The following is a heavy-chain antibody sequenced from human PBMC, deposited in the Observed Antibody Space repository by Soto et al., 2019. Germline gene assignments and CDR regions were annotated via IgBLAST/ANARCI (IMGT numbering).Heavy chain of an antibody. CDR2: ISAYNGNT. V-gene: IGHV1-18*01. CDR3: ARDPSVYCSGGSCPSYFDY. D-gene: IGHD2-15*01. J-gene: IGHJ4*02. CDR1: GYTFTSYG. Sequence: ASVKVSCKASGYTFTSYGITWVRQAPGQGLEWMGWISAYNGNTNYAQKLQGRVTMTTDTSTTTAYMDLRSLRSDDTAVYYCARDPSVYCSGGSCPSYFDYWGQGTLVT.